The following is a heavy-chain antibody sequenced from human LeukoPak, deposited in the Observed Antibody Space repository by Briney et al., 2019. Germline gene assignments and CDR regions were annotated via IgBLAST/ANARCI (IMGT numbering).Heavy chain of an antibody. CDR2: IKQDGSEK. CDR1: GFTFSSYG. V-gene: IGHV3-7*01. Sequence: GGSLRLSCAASGFTFSSYGMSWVRQAPGKGLEWVANIKQDGSEKYYVDSVKGRFTISRDNAKNSLYLQMNSLRAEDTAVYYCARDRYQVLAVAGTFDYWGQGTLVTVSS. D-gene: IGHD6-19*01. CDR3: ARDRYQVLAVAGTFDY. J-gene: IGHJ4*02.